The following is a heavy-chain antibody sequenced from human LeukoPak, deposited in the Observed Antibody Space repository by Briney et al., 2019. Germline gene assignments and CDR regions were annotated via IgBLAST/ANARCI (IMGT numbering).Heavy chain of an antibody. CDR2: ISWNSGSI. CDR3: AKDYYGSGSYNGPFDY. CDR1: GFTFDDYT. J-gene: IGHJ4*02. D-gene: IGHD3-10*01. Sequence: GGSLRLSCAASGFTFDDYTMHWVRQAPGKGLEWVSGISWNSGSIGYADSVKGRFTISRDNAKNSLYLQMNSLRAEDTALYYCAKDYYGSGSYNGPFDYWGQGTLVTVSS. V-gene: IGHV3-9*01.